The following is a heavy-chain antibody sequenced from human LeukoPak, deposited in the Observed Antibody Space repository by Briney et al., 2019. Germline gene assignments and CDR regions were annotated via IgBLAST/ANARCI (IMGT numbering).Heavy chain of an antibody. D-gene: IGHD2-15*01. CDR3: ARVPSGGGYCSGGSCYSTYYYGADV. Sequence: PGGSLRLSCAASGFTFSDYYMSWIRQAPGKGLEWVSYISSSGSTIYYADSVKGRFTISRDNAKNSLYLQMNSLRAEDTAVYYCARVPSGGGYCSGGSCYSTYYYGADVWGQGTTVTVSS. CDR2: ISSSGSTI. CDR1: GFTFSDYY. J-gene: IGHJ6*02. V-gene: IGHV3-11*01.